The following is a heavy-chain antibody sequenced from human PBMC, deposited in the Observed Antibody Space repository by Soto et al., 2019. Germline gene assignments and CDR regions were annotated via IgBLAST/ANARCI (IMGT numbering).Heavy chain of an antibody. CDR2: INPNSGGT. V-gene: IGHV1-2*02. J-gene: IGHJ6*02. Sequence: GASVKVSCKASGYTFTGYYMHWVRQAPGQGLEWMGWINPNSGGTNYAQKFQGRVTMTRDTSISTAYMELSRLRSDDTAVYYCARDFSTGTTYYYGIDVWGQGNTVTVSS. D-gene: IGHD1-1*01. CDR1: GYTFTGYY. CDR3: ARDFSTGTTYYYGIDV.